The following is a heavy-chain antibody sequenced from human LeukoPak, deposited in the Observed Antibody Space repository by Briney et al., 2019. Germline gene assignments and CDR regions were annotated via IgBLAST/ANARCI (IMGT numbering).Heavy chain of an antibody. D-gene: IGHD2-2*01. V-gene: IGHV4-59*01. J-gene: IGHJ6*02. CDR3: ARDGCSSTSCYSDYYYGMDV. CDR1: GGSITRYY. Sequence: SETLSLTCTVSGGSITRYYWTWIRQPPGKGLEWIGYIFSNGSTNYNPSLKSRVAISLDTSKRQFSLRLTSVTAADTAVYYCARDGCSSTSCYSDYYYGMDVWGQGTTVSVSS. CDR2: IFSNGST.